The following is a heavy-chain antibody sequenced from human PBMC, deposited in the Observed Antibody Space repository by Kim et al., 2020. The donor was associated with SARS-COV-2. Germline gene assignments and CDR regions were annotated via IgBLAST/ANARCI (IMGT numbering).Heavy chain of an antibody. V-gene: IGHV3-30*04. D-gene: IGHD1-26*01. Sequence: GGSLRLSCAASGFRFSDFAMFWVRQAPGKGPEWVAVVSYDGRNEAYAESVKGRFITSRDNSKNTLVLQMSSLRPEDTAIYYCARAGGDSVMDYFYGMDVWGQGTQVIVSS. J-gene: IGHJ6*02. CDR1: GFRFSDFA. CDR2: VSYDGRNE. CDR3: ARAGGDSVMDYFYGMDV.